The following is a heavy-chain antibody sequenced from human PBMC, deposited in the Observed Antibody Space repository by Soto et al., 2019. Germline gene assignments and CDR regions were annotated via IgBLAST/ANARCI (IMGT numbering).Heavy chain of an antibody. J-gene: IGHJ4*02. D-gene: IGHD3-3*01. CDR2: ISPSGSYM. Sequence: PGGSLRLSCAASGFIFNTYSMDWVRQAPGKGLEWVASISPSGSYMYYGDPLEGRFTVSRDNAKNSLYLQMDSLRADDTAIYYCARFGLVTFDCWGQGTLVTVSS. V-gene: IGHV3-21*01. CDR1: GFIFNTYS. CDR3: ARFGLVTFDC.